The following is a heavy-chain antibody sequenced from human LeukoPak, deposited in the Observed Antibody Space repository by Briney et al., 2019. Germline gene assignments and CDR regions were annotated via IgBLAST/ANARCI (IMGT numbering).Heavy chain of an antibody. CDR3: ARRGEHYVWGSYRYDVHAFDI. Sequence: ASVKVSCKASGGTFSSYAISWVRQAPGQGLEWMGRIIRIFGTANYAQKFQGRVTITTDESTSTAYMELSSLRSEDTAVYYCARRGEHYVWGSYRYDVHAFDIWGQGTMVTVSS. CDR1: GGTFSSYA. D-gene: IGHD3-16*02. CDR2: IIRIFGTA. J-gene: IGHJ3*02. V-gene: IGHV1-69*05.